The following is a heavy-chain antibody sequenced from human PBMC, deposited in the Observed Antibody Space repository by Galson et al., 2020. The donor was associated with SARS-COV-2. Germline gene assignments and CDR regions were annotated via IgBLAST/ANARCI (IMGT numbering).Heavy chain of an antibody. J-gene: IGHJ4*02. Sequence: GGSLRLSCAASGFTFSDYYMSWIRQAPGKGLEWVSYISSSGSTIYYADSVKGRFTISRDNAKNSLYLQMNSLRAEDTAVYYCARGPITFGGVIVFFDYWGKKTLVTVSS. D-gene: IGHD3-16*02. CDR1: GFTFSDYY. V-gene: IGHV3-11*04. CDR2: ISSSGSTI. CDR3: ARGPITFGGVIVFFDY.